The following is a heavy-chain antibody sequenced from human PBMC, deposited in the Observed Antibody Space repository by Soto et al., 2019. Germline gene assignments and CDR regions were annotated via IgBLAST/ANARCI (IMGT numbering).Heavy chain of an antibody. CDR1: GGTFSSYA. CDR2: IIPIFGTA. Sequence: GASVKVSCKASGGTFSSYAISWVRQAPGQGLEWMGGIIPIFGTANYAQKFQGRVTITADESTSTAYMELGSLRSEDTAVYYCARARRDYDFWSGYYTYYYYGMDVWGQGTTVTVSS. CDR3: ARARRDYDFWSGYYTYYYYGMDV. V-gene: IGHV1-69*13. D-gene: IGHD3-3*01. J-gene: IGHJ6*02.